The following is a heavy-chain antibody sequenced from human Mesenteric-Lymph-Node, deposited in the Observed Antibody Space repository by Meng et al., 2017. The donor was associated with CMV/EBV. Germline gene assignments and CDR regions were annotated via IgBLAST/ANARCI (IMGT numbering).Heavy chain of an antibody. CDR1: GYTFTSYY. Sequence: ASVKVSCKASGYTFTSYYMHWLRQAPGQGLEWMGWINPNSGGTNYAQKFQGRVTMTRDTSISTAYMELSRLRSDDTAVYYCARSFQLVVPAAIEYWGQGTLVTVSS. J-gene: IGHJ4*02. CDR3: ARSFQLVVPAAIEY. CDR2: INPNSGGT. V-gene: IGHV1-2*02. D-gene: IGHD2-2*02.